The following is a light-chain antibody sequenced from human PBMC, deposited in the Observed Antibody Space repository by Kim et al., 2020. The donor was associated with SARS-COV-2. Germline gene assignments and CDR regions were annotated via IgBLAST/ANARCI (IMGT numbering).Light chain of an antibody. CDR3: AAWDDCLNAVV. J-gene: IGLJ2*01. CDR1: SSNIGSNT. V-gene: IGLV1-44*01. CDR2: TNN. Sequence: GQRVTISRSVSSSNIGSNTVHWYQKLPGTAPNLLIYTNNQGPSGVPARFSGYRSGTSASLDISGLQSEDESDYYCAAWDDCLNAVVFGGGTQLTVL.